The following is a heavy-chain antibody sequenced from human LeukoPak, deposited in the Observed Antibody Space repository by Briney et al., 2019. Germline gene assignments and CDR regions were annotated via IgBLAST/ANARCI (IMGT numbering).Heavy chain of an antibody. CDR1: GYSFTSYW. J-gene: IGHJ4*02. CDR2: IYPGDSDT. CDR3: ARHGGHDYGGNNLDY. D-gene: IGHD4-23*01. Sequence: GESLKISCKGSGYSFTSYWIGWVRQMPGKGLEWMGIIYPGDSDTRYSPSFQGQVTISADKSISTAYLQWSSLKASDTAMYYCARHGGHDYGGNNLDYWGQGTLVTVSS. V-gene: IGHV5-51*01.